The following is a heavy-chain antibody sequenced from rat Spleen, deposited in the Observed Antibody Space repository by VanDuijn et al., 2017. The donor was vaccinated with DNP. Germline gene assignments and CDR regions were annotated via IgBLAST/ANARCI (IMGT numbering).Heavy chain of an antibody. Sequence: QVQLKESGPGLVQPSQTLSLTCSVSGFSLTSNGVSWVRQPPGKGLEWIAAISNGGSTYYNSALRSRLSISRDTSKSQVFLKMNSVQTEDTAMYFCARGYHWFTYWGQGTLVTVSS. D-gene: IGHD1-11*01. J-gene: IGHJ3*01. CDR3: ARGYHWFTY. CDR1: GFSLTSNG. CDR2: ISNGGST. V-gene: IGHV2S12*01.